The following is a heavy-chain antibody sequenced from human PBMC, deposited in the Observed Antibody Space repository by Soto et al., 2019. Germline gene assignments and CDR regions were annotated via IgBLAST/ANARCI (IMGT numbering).Heavy chain of an antibody. V-gene: IGHV3-30-3*01. Sequence: QVQLVESGGGVVQPGRSLRLSCAASGFTFSSYAMHWVRQAPGKGLEWVAVISYDGSNKYYADSVKGRFTISRDNPKNTLYLQMNSLRAEDTAVYYCARDCARQLVEYYFDYWGQGTLDTVSS. CDR1: GFTFSSYA. J-gene: IGHJ4*02. D-gene: IGHD6-13*01. CDR2: ISYDGSNK. CDR3: ARDCARQLVEYYFDY.